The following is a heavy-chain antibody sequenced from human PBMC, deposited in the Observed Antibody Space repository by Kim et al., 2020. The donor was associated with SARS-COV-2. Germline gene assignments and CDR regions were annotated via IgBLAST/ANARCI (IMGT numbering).Heavy chain of an antibody. D-gene: IGHD3-3*01. J-gene: IGHJ4*02. CDR3: ARDYGDFYFDY. CDR2: RT. V-gene: IGHV3-66*01. Sequence: RTYDADSVKGRFTISRDNSKNTLYLQMNSLRAEDTAVYYCARDYGDFYFDYWGQGTLVTVSS.